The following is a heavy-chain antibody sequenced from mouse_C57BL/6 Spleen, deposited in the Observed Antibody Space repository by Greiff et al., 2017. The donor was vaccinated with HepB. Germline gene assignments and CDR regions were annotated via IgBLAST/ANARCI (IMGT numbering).Heavy chain of an antibody. CDR2: IWRGGST. CDR1: GFSLTSYG. CDR3: AKNNYGSSYWFAY. J-gene: IGHJ3*01. V-gene: IGHV2-5*01. D-gene: IGHD1-1*01. Sequence: QVQLQQSGPGLVQPSQRLSITCTVSGFSLTSYGVHWVRQSPGKGLEWLGVIWRGGSTDYNAAFMSRLSITKDNSKSQVFFKMNSLQADDTAIYYCAKNNYGSSYWFAYWGQGTLVTVSA.